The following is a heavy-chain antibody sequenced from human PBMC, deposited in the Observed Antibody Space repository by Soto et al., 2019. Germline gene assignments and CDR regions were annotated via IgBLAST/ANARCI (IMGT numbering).Heavy chain of an antibody. CDR3: ARIGARWLVREYGMDV. Sequence: PGGSLRLSCAASGFTFSSYGMHWVRQAPGKGLEWVAVISYDGSNKYYADSVKGRFTISRDNSKNTLYLQMNSLRAEDTAVYYCARIGARWLVREYGMDVWGQGTTVTVSS. CDR1: GFTFSSYG. V-gene: IGHV3-30*03. J-gene: IGHJ6*02. CDR2: ISYDGSNK. D-gene: IGHD6-19*01.